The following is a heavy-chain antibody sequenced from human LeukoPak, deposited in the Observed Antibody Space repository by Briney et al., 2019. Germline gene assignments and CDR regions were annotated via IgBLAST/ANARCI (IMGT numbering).Heavy chain of an antibody. CDR1: GFTFSNYW. CDR3: ARDKVVGATYFDY. CDR2: IQQDGSER. J-gene: IGHJ4*02. Sequence: GGSLRLSCAASGFTFSNYWMSWVRQAPGKGLEWVANIQQDGSERYYVDSVKGRFAISRDNAKNSLYLQMNSLRAEDTAVYYCARDKVVGATYFDYWGQGTLVTVSS. D-gene: IGHD1-26*01. V-gene: IGHV3-7*01.